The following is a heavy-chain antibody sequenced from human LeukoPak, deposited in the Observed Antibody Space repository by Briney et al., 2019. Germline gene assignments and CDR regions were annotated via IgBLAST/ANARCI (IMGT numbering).Heavy chain of an antibody. CDR1: GFTFSSYA. CDR3: AKDSGSGRPIGYFDY. CDR2: ISGSGGST. V-gene: IGHV3-23*01. Sequence: GGSLRLSCAASGFTFSSYAMSWVRQAPGKGLEWVSAISGSGGSTYYADSVKGRFTISRDNSKNALYLQMNSLRAEDTAVYYCAKDSGSGRPIGYFDYWGQGTLVTVSS. J-gene: IGHJ4*02. D-gene: IGHD6-19*01.